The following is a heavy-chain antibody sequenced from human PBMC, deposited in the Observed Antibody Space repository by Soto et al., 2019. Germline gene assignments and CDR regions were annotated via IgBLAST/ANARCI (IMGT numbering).Heavy chain of an antibody. Sequence: GGSLRLSCAASGFTFSSYGMHWVRQAPGKGLEWVAIISYDGSNKYYADSVKGRFTISRDRSKNTLYLQMNSLRAADTAVYYCAKDRLANPPSCCYYYGLDVWGQGTTVTVSS. CDR2: ISYDGSNK. V-gene: IGHV3-30*18. CDR3: AKDRLANPPSCCYYYGLDV. CDR1: GFTFSSYG. J-gene: IGHJ6*02.